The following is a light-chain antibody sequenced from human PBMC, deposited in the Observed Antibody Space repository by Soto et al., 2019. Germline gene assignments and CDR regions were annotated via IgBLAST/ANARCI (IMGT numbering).Light chain of an antibody. J-gene: IGLJ1*01. CDR3: SSYTSSSTYV. CDR2: DVS. Sequence: QSALTQPASVSGAPGQSITISCTGTRSDVGGYNYVSWYQQHPGKAPKLMIYDVSNRPSGVSNRFSGSKSGNTASLTISGLQAEDEADYYCSSYTSSSTYVFGTGTKLTV. V-gene: IGLV2-14*01. CDR1: RSDVGGYNY.